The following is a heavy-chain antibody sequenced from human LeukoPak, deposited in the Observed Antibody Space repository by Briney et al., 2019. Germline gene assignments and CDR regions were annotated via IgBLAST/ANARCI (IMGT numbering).Heavy chain of an antibody. CDR3: AREVGATSLAFDI. D-gene: IGHD1-26*01. J-gene: IGHJ3*02. CDR2: IYTSGST. V-gene: IGHV4-61*02. CDR1: GGSISSGSYY. Sequence: SQTLSLTRTVSGGSISSGSYYWSWIRQPAGKGLEWIGRIYTSGSTNYNPSLKSRVTISVDTSKNQFSLKLSSVTAADTAVYYCAREVGATSLAFDIWGQGTMVTVSS.